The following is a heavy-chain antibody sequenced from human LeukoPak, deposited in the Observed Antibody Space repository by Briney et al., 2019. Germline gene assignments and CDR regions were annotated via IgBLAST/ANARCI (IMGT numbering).Heavy chain of an antibody. Sequence: PGGSLRLSCAASGFTFSSYEMNWVRQAPGKGLEWVSYISSSGSTIYYADPVKGRFTISRDNAKNSLYLQMNSLRAEDTAVYYCAGNDYGDYAAFDIWGQGTMVTVPS. CDR1: GFTFSSYE. CDR3: AGNDYGDYAAFDI. J-gene: IGHJ3*02. D-gene: IGHD4-17*01. CDR2: ISSSGSTI. V-gene: IGHV3-48*03.